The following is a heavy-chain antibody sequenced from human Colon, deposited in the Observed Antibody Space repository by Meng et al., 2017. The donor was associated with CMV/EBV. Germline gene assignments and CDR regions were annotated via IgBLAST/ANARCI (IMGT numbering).Heavy chain of an antibody. J-gene: IGHJ4*02. CDR3: IRETTGSSSSY. Sequence: LPLPEPGPGLGRPSVTCSLTCAVSGGSNSSCIYYWPWIRQPPGKGLEWIGSIFYTGTTYYRPSLKSRVTMSVDTSKNQFSLKLSSVTAADTAVYYCIRETTGSSSSYWGQGTLVTVSS. D-gene: IGHD6-6*01. V-gene: IGHV4-39*07. CDR2: IFYTGTT. CDR1: GGSNSSCIYY.